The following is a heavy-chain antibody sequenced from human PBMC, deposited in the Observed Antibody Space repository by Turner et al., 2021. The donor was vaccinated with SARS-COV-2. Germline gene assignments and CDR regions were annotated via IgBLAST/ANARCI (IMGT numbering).Heavy chain of an antibody. V-gene: IGHV4-39*01. CDR1: GAPLSSTSYS. CDR3: ARLPVGYYGSGSYYHYGMDV. D-gene: IGHD3-10*01. CDR2: IYYSGST. Sequence: QLQLQESGPGLGKPSETLSLTCTVPGAPLSSTSYSWGWIRQPPGKGLEWIGRIYYSGSTYYNPSLKSRVTISVDTSKNQFSLKLSSVTASDTAVYYCARLPVGYYGSGSYYHYGMDVWGQGTTVTVSS. J-gene: IGHJ6*02.